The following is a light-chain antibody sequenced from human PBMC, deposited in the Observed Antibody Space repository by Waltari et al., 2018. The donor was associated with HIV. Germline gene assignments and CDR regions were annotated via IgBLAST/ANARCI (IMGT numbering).Light chain of an antibody. J-gene: IGLJ2*01. CDR3: AVLDDTLGGGV. V-gene: IGLV1-47*01. CDR2: RDN. Sequence: QSVLTQPPSASGTPGQTVTIPCSGGTANIGANFVFWFQQFPGTAPKLLIYRDNLRHSGVPARFSGSKSGTSASLTISGLRSDDEAHYFCAVLDDTLGGGVFGGGTKLTVL. CDR1: TANIGANF.